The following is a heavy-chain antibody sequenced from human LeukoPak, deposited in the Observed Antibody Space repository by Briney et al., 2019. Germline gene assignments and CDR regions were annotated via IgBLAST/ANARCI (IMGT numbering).Heavy chain of an antibody. V-gene: IGHV1-8*01. J-gene: IGHJ5*02. CDR2: MNPNSGSP. CDR3: ARALKYYYDSRGSNGWFDP. Sequence: GASVKVSCKASGYTFTTYDINWVRQATGQRLEWIGWMNPNSGSPGYAQKFQGRVTMTRNTSISTAYMELSSLRSEDTAVYYCARALKYYYDSRGSNGWFDPWGQGTLVTVSS. CDR1: GYTFTTYD. D-gene: IGHD3-22*01.